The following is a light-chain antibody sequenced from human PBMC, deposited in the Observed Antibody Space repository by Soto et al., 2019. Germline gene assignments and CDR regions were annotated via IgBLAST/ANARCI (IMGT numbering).Light chain of an antibody. V-gene: IGKV1-39*01. J-gene: IGKJ4*01. CDR1: QSISTY. Sequence: DIQMTQSPSSLSASVGDRVTIACRAGQSISTYLNWYQQKPGKAPKLLIFAASSFKNGVPSRFSGSGSGTDFNLTINSLQLEDFATYYCQQSNSDPTFGGGTKVQIK. CDR2: AAS. CDR3: QQSNSDPT.